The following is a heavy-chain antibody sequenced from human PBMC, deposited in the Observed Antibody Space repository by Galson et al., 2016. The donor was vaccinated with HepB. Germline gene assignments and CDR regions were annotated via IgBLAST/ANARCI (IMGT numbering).Heavy chain of an antibody. CDR3: ARDRGLRFLEWFMAW. J-gene: IGHJ4*02. Sequence: SLRLSCAASGSTFSDYSMHWVRQAPGKGLEWLGVMSYDENHKYYADYVKDRITISRDNFKNTLYLHMSGLRAEDTAVYYCARDRGLRFLEWFMAWWGQGTLVTVSS. CDR1: GSTFSDYS. V-gene: IGHV3-30*04. D-gene: IGHD3-3*01. CDR2: MSYDENHK.